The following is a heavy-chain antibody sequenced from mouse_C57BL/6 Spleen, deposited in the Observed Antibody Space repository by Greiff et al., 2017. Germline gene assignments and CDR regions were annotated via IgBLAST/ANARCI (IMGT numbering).Heavy chain of an antibody. CDR3: AFYYIAWFAY. V-gene: IGHV3-1*01. CDR2: ISYSGST. CDR1: GYSITSGYD. J-gene: IGHJ3*01. Sequence: EVKLQESGPGMVKPSQSLSLTCTVTGYSITSGYDWHWIRHFPGNKLEWMGYISYSGSTNYNPSLKSRISITHDTSKNHFFLKLNSVTTEDTATYYCAFYYIAWFAYWGQGTLVTVSA. D-gene: IGHD2-1*01.